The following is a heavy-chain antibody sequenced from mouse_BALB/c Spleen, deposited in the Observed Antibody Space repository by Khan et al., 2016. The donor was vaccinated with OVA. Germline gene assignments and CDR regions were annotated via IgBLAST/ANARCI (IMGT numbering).Heavy chain of an antibody. Sequence: QVQLKESGPGLGAPSQSLSITCTVSGFSLSRYNIHWIRQPPGKSLEWLGMIWGGGGTDYNSTLKSRLSIRKDNSKSQVLLKMNSLQTDDTAMYYCASAYYRYDGYYAMDYWGQGTSVTVSS. CDR3: ASAYYRYDGYYAMDY. D-gene: IGHD2-14*01. V-gene: IGHV2-6-4*01. J-gene: IGHJ4*01. CDR2: IWGGGGT. CDR1: GFSLSRYN.